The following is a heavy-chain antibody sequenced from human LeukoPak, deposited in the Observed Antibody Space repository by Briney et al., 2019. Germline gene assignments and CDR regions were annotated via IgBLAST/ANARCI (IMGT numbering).Heavy chain of an antibody. Sequence: SETLSLTCTLPGGSTSIYYWSWIRPPPGRGRGWIGYIYYSGSTNYNPSLKSRVTISLDTSRNQFSLKLNSVTAADTAVYYCAKSNGYGLVDIWGQGTMVTVSS. D-gene: IGHD3-10*01. CDR3: AKSNGYGLVDI. J-gene: IGHJ3*02. CDR1: GGSTSIYY. V-gene: IGHV4-59*12. CDR2: IYYSGST.